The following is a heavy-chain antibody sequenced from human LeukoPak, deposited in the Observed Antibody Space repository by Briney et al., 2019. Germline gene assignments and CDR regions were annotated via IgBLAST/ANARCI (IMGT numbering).Heavy chain of an antibody. CDR3: AREIVVDY. V-gene: IGHV3-21*01. Sequence: GGSLRLSCEASGFTFSGYAVSWVRQAPGKGLEWVSSISSSSSYIYYADSVKGRFTISRDNAKNSLYLQMNSLRDEDTAVYYCAREIVVDYWGQGTLVTVSS. CDR1: GFTFSGYA. CDR2: ISSSSSYI. D-gene: IGHD3-22*01. J-gene: IGHJ4*02.